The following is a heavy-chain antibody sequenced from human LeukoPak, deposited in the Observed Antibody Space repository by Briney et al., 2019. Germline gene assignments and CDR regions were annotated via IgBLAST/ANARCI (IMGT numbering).Heavy chain of an antibody. V-gene: IGHV3-30*03. CDR2: ISNDGSRK. CDR3: ARDRAWNYFDY. CDR1: GFTFNNYG. D-gene: IGHD3-3*01. J-gene: IGHJ4*02. Sequence: PGKSLRLSCAASGFTFNNYGMHWVRQAPGKGLEWVAIISNDGSRKYCAHSVEGRFTISRDNSKNTLYLQMDSLRAEDTAVYYCARDRAWNYFDYWGQGTLVTVSS.